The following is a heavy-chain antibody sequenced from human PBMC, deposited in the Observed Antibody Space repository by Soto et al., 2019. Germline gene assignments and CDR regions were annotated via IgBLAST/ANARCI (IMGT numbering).Heavy chain of an antibody. CDR2: ISGSGGSA. CDR1: GVTFSRYA. D-gene: IGHD2-15*01. V-gene: IGHV3-23*01. Sequence: GGSLRLSCAASGVTFSRYAMSWVRQAPGKGLEWVSAISGSGGSAYYADSVKGRFTISRDNSKNTLYLQMNSLRAEDTAVYYCAKDGIDIVVVVAATHADYWGQGTLVTVSS. CDR3: AKDGIDIVVVVAATHADY. J-gene: IGHJ4*02.